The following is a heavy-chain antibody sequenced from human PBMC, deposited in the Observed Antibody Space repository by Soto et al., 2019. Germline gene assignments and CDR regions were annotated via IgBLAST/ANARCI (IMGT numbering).Heavy chain of an antibody. J-gene: IGHJ4*02. CDR3: ARGGHYYDSSGRKLDY. CDR1: GGTFSSYA. V-gene: IGHV1-69*13. CDR2: IIPIFGTA. Sequence: SVKVSCKASGGTFSSYAISWVRQAPGQGLEWMGGIIPIFGTANYAQKFQGRVTITADESTSTAYMELSSLRSEDTAVYYCARGGHYYDSSGRKLDYWGQGTLVTVSS. D-gene: IGHD3-22*01.